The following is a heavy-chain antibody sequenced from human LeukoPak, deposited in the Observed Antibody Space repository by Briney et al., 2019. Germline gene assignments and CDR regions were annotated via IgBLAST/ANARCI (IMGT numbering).Heavy chain of an antibody. J-gene: IGHJ5*02. CDR2: IIPIFGTA. Sequence: SVKVSCKASGGTFSSYAISWVRQAPGQGLEWMGGIIPIFGTANYAQKFQGRVTITTDESTSTAYMELSSLRSEDTAVYYCASRSTVTNWFDPWGQGTLVTVSS. CDR3: ASRSTVTNWFDP. CDR1: GGTFSSYA. D-gene: IGHD4-17*01. V-gene: IGHV1-69*05.